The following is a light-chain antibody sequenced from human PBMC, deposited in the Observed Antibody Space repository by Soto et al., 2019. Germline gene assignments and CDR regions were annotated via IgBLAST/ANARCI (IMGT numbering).Light chain of an antibody. CDR1: QGISSA. Sequence: AIQLTQSPSSLSASVGDRVTITCRASQGISSALAWYQQKPGKAPKLLIYDASSLESGVPSRFSGSGSGTEFTLTISSLQPDDFATFYCQQYHSYSWTFGQGTKVDIK. CDR2: DAS. CDR3: QQYHSYSWT. J-gene: IGKJ1*01. V-gene: IGKV1-13*02.